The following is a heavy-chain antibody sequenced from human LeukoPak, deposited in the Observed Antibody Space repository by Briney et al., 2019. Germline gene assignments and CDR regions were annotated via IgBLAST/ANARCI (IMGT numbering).Heavy chain of an antibody. J-gene: IGHJ4*02. Sequence: GGSLRLSCAASGFTFSSYSMNWVRQAPGKGLEWVSSISSSSSYIYYADSVKGRFTISRDNAKNSLYLQMNSLRAEDTAVYYCARARGSGRPFDYWGQGTLVTVSS. V-gene: IGHV3-21*01. D-gene: IGHD3-10*01. CDR3: ARARGSGRPFDY. CDR1: GFTFSSYS. CDR2: ISSSSSYI.